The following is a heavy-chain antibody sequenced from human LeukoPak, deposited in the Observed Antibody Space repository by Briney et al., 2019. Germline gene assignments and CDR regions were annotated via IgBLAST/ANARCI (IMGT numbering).Heavy chain of an antibody. J-gene: IGHJ4*02. CDR3: ARDSSSWFVMPFFDY. CDR1: GFTFSSYW. D-gene: IGHD6-13*01. Sequence: PGGSLRLSCAASGFTFSSYWMSWVRQAPGKGLEWVANIKQDGSEKYYVDSVKGRFTISRDNAKNSLYLQMNSLRAEDTAVYYCARDSSSWFVMPFFDYWGQGTLVTVSS. V-gene: IGHV3-7*01. CDR2: IKQDGSEK.